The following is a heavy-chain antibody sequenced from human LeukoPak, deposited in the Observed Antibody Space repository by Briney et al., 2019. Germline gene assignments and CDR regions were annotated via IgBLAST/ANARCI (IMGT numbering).Heavy chain of an antibody. CDR3: ARGSSDQSTDY. J-gene: IGHJ4*02. V-gene: IGHV4-59*08. Sequence: SETLSLTCTVYGGSICSYYSTSIRQPPGKGLGWIGDIYYNGNTNYNPSLKSRVTISVDTSKNQLSLKLSSVTAADTAVYYCARGSSDQSTDYWGQGTLVTVSS. CDR1: GGSICSYY. CDR2: IYYNGNT.